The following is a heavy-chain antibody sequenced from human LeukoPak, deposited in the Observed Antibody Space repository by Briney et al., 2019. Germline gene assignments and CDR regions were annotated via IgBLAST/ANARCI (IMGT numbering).Heavy chain of an antibody. J-gene: IGHJ5*02. Sequence: PGGSLRLSCAASGFTFSSYAMSWVRQPPGKGLEWVSAISGSGGSTYYADSVKGRFTISRDNYKNTLYLKMNSLRAEDTAVYYCAKDRSSWYANWFDPWGQGTLVTVSS. V-gene: IGHV3-23*01. D-gene: IGHD6-13*01. CDR2: ISGSGGST. CDR3: AKDRSSWYANWFDP. CDR1: GFTFSSYA.